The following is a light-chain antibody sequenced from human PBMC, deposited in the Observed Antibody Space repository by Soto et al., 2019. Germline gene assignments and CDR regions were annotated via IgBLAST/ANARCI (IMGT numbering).Light chain of an antibody. Sequence: QSAVTQPGSASRSPGQSITLSCTGTSSDIGVYLSWYQQYPGKAPKIMIYDLTNRLSGVSNRCSGSKSGDTASLTISGLQAEDEADYHCSSPTSSYTVIFGTGTKVTVL. V-gene: IGLV2-14*01. CDR1: SSDIGVYL. CDR2: DLT. CDR3: SSPTSSYTVI. J-gene: IGLJ1*01.